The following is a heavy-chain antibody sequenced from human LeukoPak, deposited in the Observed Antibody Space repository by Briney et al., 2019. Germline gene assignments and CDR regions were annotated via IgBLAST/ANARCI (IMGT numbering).Heavy chain of an antibody. CDR1: GDSVSSNSAA. J-gene: IGHJ6*03. CDR3: ARAALVARPYYYYYYMDV. Sequence: SQTLSLTCAISGDSVSSNSAAWNWIRQSPSRGLEWLGRTYYRSKWYNDYAVSVKSRITINPDTSKNQFSLQLNSVTPEDTAVYYCARAALVARPYYYYYYMDVWGKGTTVTVSS. V-gene: IGHV6-1*01. D-gene: IGHD6-6*01. CDR2: TYYRSKWYN.